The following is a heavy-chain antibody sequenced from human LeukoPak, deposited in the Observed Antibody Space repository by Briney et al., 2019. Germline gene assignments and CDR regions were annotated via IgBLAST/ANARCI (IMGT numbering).Heavy chain of an antibody. CDR2: ISGSGDISGSSGRT. CDR1: GFTFRTYA. J-gene: IGHJ6*02. D-gene: IGHD1-26*01. CDR3: AKGIVGATPYGMDV. Sequence: GGSLRLSCVVSGFTFRTYAMSWVRQAPGKGLEWVSAISGSGDISGSSGRTYYADSVKGRFTISRDNSKNTLYLQMNSLRAEDTAVYYCAKGIVGATPYGMDVWGQGTTVTVSS. V-gene: IGHV3-23*01.